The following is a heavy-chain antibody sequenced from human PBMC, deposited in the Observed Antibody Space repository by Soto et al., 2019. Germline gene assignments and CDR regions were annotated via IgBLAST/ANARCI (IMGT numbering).Heavy chain of an antibody. CDR3: ARVKDIVVVPAAPRPYYGMDV. Sequence: SVKVSCKASGGTFSSYAISWVRQAPGQGLEWMGGIIPIFGTANYAQKFQGRVTITADESTSTAYMELSSLRSEDTAVYYCARVKDIVVVPAAPRPYYGMDVWGQGTTVTSP. CDR1: GGTFSSYA. D-gene: IGHD2-2*01. CDR2: IIPIFGTA. V-gene: IGHV1-69*13. J-gene: IGHJ6*02.